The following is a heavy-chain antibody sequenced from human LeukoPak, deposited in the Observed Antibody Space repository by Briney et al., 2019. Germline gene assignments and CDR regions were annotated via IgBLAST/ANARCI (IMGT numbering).Heavy chain of an antibody. CDR2: IYYSGST. Sequence: PSETLSLTCTVSGGSISSGGYYWSWIRQHPGKGLEWIGYIYYSGSTYYNPSLKSRVTISVDTSKNQFSLKLSSVTAADTAVYYCASSFWERDTAMVFDYWGQEPWSPSPQ. J-gene: IGHJ4*01. V-gene: IGHV4-31*03. D-gene: IGHD5-18*01. CDR3: ASSFWERDTAMVFDY. CDR1: GGSISSGGYY.